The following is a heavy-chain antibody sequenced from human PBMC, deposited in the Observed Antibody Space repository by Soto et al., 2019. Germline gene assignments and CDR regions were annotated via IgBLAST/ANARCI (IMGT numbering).Heavy chain of an antibody. D-gene: IGHD1-26*01. Sequence: QVQLQESGPGLVKPSQTLSLTCTVSGGSISSGGYYWSWIRQHPGKGPEWIGYIYYSGSTYYNPSLQSRVTISVDTSKNQFSLKLSSVTAADTAVYYCARVRGEGMGATLYYYYGMDVWGQGTTVTVSS. V-gene: IGHV4-31*03. CDR3: ARVRGEGMGATLYYYYGMDV. CDR1: GGSISSGGYY. J-gene: IGHJ6*02. CDR2: IYYSGST.